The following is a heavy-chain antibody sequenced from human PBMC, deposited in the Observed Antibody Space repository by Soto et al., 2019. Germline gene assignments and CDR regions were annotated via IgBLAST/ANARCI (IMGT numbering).Heavy chain of an antibody. J-gene: IGHJ5*02. CDR1: GGSISAYY. Sequence: SETLSLTCSVSGGSISAYYWSWIRQPPGKGLEWIGYIYYGGNTKYNPSLESRVTISEDTSKSQFSLKLRSVTAADTAVYFCARNLWFSEPSNSFDPWGQGTLVTVSS. D-gene: IGHD3-10*01. CDR3: ARNLWFSEPSNSFDP. CDR2: IYYGGNT. V-gene: IGHV4-59*01.